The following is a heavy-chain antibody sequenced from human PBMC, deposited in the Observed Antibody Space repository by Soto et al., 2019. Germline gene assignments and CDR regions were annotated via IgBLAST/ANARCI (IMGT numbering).Heavy chain of an antibody. V-gene: IGHV6-1*01. Sequence: PSQTLSLTCAISGDSVSSNSAAWNWIRLSPSRGLEWLARTYYRSRWYNDYAVSVRSRITVNPDTSKNQFSLQLNSVTPEDTAVYYCARERVPGWLRTYYYYYGMDVWGQGTTVTVSS. CDR2: TYYRSRWYN. D-gene: IGHD5-12*01. J-gene: IGHJ6*02. CDR1: GDSVSSNSAA. CDR3: ARERVPGWLRTYYYYYGMDV.